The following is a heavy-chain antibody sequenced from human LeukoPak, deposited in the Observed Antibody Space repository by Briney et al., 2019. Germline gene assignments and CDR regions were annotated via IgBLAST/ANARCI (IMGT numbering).Heavy chain of an antibody. V-gene: IGHV3-48*01. Sequence: GGSLRLSCAASGFTFSSYSMNWVRQAPGKGLEWISYINSGSSIIYYADSVKGRFTISRDNVKNSLYLQMNSLRAEDSAVFYCARDPYCTSSSCYDHGTDVWGQGTTVTVSS. D-gene: IGHD2-2*01. CDR3: ARDPYCTSSSCYDHGTDV. CDR2: INSGSSII. CDR1: GFTFSSYS. J-gene: IGHJ6*02.